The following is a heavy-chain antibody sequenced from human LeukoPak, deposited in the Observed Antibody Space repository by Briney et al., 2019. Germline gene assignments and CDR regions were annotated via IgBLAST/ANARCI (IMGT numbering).Heavy chain of an antibody. CDR3: ARAVVPAAMPSAYNWFDP. D-gene: IGHD2-2*01. J-gene: IGHJ5*02. CDR1: GYSFTSYW. Sequence: GESLKISCKGSGYSFTSYWIGWVRQMPGKGLEWMGIIYPGDSDTRYSPSFQGQVTISADKSISTAYLQWSSLKASDTAMYYCARAVVPAAMPSAYNWFDPWGQGTLVTVSS. CDR2: IYPGDSDT. V-gene: IGHV5-51*01.